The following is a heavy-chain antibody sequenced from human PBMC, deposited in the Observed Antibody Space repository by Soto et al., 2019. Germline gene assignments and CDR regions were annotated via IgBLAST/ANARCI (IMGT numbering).Heavy chain of an antibody. CDR2: ISGSGGST. D-gene: IGHD1-26*01. Sequence: TGGSLRLSCAASGFTFSSYAMSWVRQAPGKGLEWVSAISGSGGSTYYADSVKGRFTISRDNSKNTLYLQMNSLRAEDTAVYYCAKDLWELPYFDYWGQGTLVTVSS. CDR1: GFTFSSYA. J-gene: IGHJ4*02. V-gene: IGHV3-23*01. CDR3: AKDLWELPYFDY.